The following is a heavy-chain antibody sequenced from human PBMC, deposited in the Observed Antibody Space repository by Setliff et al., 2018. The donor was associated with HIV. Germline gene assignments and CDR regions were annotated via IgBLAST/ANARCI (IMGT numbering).Heavy chain of an antibody. CDR3: ARDFTYDNNGSLTGFGMDV. CDR1: GGSISSYS. Sequence: SETLSLTCSISGGSISSYSWSWIRQVPGKGLEWIGNIYYVGSANYKPSLKSRVTISTDWHRNQVSLELRSVTAADTAVYFCARDFTYDNNGSLTGFGMDVWGQGTTVTVSS. J-gene: IGHJ6*02. D-gene: IGHD3-22*01. V-gene: IGHV4-59*12. CDR2: IYYVGSA.